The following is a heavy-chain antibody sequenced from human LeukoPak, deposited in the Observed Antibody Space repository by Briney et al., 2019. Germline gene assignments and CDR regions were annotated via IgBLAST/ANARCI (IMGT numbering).Heavy chain of an antibody. V-gene: IGHV3-48*01. CDR2: IGPGGDI. CDR1: GFSFTAYS. CDR3: VRRFDS. Sequence: GGSLRLSCAASGFSFTAYSMNWVRQAPGRGLEWISYIGPGGDIYYADSVTGRVTVSRDTAKNSLYLQMNGLRVEDTAVYYCVRRFDSWGQGTLVTVSS. J-gene: IGHJ4*02.